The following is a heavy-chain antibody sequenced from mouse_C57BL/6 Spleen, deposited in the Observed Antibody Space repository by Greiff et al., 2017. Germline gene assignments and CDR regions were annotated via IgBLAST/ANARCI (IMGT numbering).Heavy chain of an antibody. J-gene: IGHJ4*01. D-gene: IGHD1-1*01. Sequence: QVQLQQSGPGLVQPSQSLSITCTVSGFSLTSYGVHWVRQSPGKGLEWLGVIWSGGSTDYNAAFISRLSISKDNSKSQVFFKMNSLQADDTAIYYCARGLLRLPMDYWGQGTSVTVSS. CDR2: IWSGGST. V-gene: IGHV2-2*01. CDR3: ARGLLRLPMDY. CDR1: GFSLTSYG.